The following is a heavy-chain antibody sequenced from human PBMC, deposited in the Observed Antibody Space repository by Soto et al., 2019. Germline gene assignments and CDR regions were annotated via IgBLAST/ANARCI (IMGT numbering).Heavy chain of an antibody. V-gene: IGHV1-46*01. Sequence: ASGHVSCKASGHTIGSYYMHWVRQPPGQGLEWMGILERSGSITTYAQKFLGRVTMTRDTSASTAYMELSSLRSEDTAVYYCARYYDFWSGYYGDAFDIWGQGTMVTVSS. CDR3: ARYYDFWSGYYGDAFDI. J-gene: IGHJ3*02. D-gene: IGHD3-3*01. CDR1: GHTIGSYY. CDR2: LERSGSIT.